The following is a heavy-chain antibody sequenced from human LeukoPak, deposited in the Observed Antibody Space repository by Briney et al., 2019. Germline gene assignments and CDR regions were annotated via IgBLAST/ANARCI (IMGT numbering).Heavy chain of an antibody. CDR3: AKDPHQRIAVAGYFDY. D-gene: IGHD6-19*01. J-gene: IGHJ4*02. CDR2: IWYDGSNK. V-gene: IGHV3-33*06. Sequence: GRSLRLSCAASGFTFSSYGMHWVRQAPGKGLEWVAVIWYDGSNKNYAASVKGRFTISRDNSKNTLYLQMNSLRVEDTAVYYCAKDPHQRIAVAGYFDYWGQGTLVTVSS. CDR1: GFTFSSYG.